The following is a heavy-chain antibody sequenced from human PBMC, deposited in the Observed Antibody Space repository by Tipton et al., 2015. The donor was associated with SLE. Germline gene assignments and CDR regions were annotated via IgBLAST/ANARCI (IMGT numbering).Heavy chain of an antibody. CDR1: GFSISSGYY. CDR3: AKSSPGYTSGGGSLDY. CDR2: ISHSGNI. Sequence: TLSLTCAVSGFSISSGYYWGWIRQSPEKGLEWIGSISHSGNIYFNPSLKSRATMSIDTSRNEVSLRLNSVTAADTAVYYCAKSSPGYTSGGGSLDYWGQGILVTVSS. V-gene: IGHV4-38-2*01. D-gene: IGHD6-19*01. J-gene: IGHJ4*02.